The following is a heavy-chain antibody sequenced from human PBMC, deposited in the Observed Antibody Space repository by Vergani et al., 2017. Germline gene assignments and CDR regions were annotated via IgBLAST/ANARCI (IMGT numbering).Heavy chain of an antibody. CDR2: IYYSGST. Sequence: QVQLQESGPGLVKPSETLSLTCTVSGGSISSYYWSWIRQPPGKGLEWIGYIYYSGSTNYNPSLKSRVTISVDTSKNQFSLKLSSVTAADTAVYYCARAGYCSGGSCSGWFDPWGQGTLVTVSS. CDR1: GGSISSYY. J-gene: IGHJ5*02. V-gene: IGHV4-59*01. D-gene: IGHD2-15*01. CDR3: ARAGYCSGGSCSGWFDP.